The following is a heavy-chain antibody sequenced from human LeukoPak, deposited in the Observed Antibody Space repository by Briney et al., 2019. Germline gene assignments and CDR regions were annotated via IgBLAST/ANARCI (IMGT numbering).Heavy chain of an antibody. V-gene: IGHV3-23*01. D-gene: IGHD5-12*01. CDR3: ARGYSHNSGGWLDP. Sequence: PGGSLRLSCAVSGFTFSHYAMGWVRQAPGTGLEWVGSLTDSGDATYYADSVKGRLTISSDNSNSTLYLHISGLRDEDTAVYYCARGYSHNSGGWLDPWGQGTLVTVSS. CDR1: GFTFSHYA. CDR2: LTDSGDAT. J-gene: IGHJ5*02.